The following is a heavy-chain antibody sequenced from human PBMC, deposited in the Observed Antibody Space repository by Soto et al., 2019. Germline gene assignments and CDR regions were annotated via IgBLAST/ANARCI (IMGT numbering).Heavy chain of an antibody. CDR1: GGTLSSYA. D-gene: IGHD3-3*01. CDR3: ARGGPGTIFGVVPLGY. Sequence: QVQLVQSGAEVKKPGSSVKVSCKASGGTLSSYAISWVRQASGQGLEWMGGIIPIFGTAYYAQKFQGRVTISADESTSTAYMELSSLRSEDTAVYYCARGGPGTIFGVVPLGYWGQGTLVTVSS. CDR2: IIPIFGTA. J-gene: IGHJ4*02. V-gene: IGHV1-69*01.